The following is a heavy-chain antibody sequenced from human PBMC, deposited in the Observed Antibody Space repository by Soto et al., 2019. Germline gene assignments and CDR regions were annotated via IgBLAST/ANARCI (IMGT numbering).Heavy chain of an antibody. CDR1: GFSVSNRRVR. CDR2: IDWVDDK. V-gene: IGHV2-70*04. CDR3: ARTHQRGYRYGPSVTYFDY. Sequence: SGPTLVNPPYTRTLTCTFSGFSVSNRRVRGSWIGEPRGKALEWLARIDWVDDKFYSTSLKTTLTISKDTTKNHVVLTMTNMDPVDTATYYCARTHQRGYRYGPSVTYFDYWGQGTLVTVSS. J-gene: IGHJ4*02. D-gene: IGHD5-18*01.